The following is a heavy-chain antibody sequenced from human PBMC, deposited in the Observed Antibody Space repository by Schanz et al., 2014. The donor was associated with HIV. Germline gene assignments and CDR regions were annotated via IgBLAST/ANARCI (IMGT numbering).Heavy chain of an antibody. Sequence: VQLVASGGVLVQPGESLTLSCAASGFKFSLYWISWVRQAPGKGLEWVAGISYDGTNKFYVDYVKGRFTISRDNSKNPLYMQMNSLTAEDTAVYYCAKCPTMVRGTGMDVWGPGTTVTVSS. J-gene: IGHJ6*02. CDR2: ISYDGTNK. V-gene: IGHV3-30*18. CDR1: GFKFSLYW. CDR3: AKCPTMVRGTGMDV. D-gene: IGHD3-10*01.